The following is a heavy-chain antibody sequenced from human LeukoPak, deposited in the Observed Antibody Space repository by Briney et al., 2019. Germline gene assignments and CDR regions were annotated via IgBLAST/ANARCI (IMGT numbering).Heavy chain of an antibody. CDR2: IWYDESNK. V-gene: IGHV3-33*06. CDR1: GIIFSVFG. D-gene: IGHD2-15*01. CDR3: AKATCSGANCFSNSRDAFDV. J-gene: IGHJ3*01. Sequence: PGGPLRLSCAASGIIFSVFGMHCVPQAPGEGLECMAIIWYDESNKYYVHSVKSRFTISSDNSQNTMYLKMNSLSAEDSAVYYCAKATCSGANCFSNSRDAFDVWGQGTMVTVSS.